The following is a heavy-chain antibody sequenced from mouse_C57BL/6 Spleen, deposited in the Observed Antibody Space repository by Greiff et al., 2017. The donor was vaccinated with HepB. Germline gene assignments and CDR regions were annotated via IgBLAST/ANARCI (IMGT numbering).Heavy chain of an antibody. V-gene: IGHV3-6*01. Sequence: VQLQQSGPGLVKPSQSLSLTCSVTGYSITSGYYWNWIRQFPGNKLEWMGYISYDGSNNYNPSLKNRISITRDTSKKQFFLKLNSVTTEDTATYYCAREGRDSSGFFAYWGQGTLVTVSA. J-gene: IGHJ3*01. CDR1: GYSITSGYY. CDR2: ISYDGSN. D-gene: IGHD3-2*02. CDR3: AREGRDSSGFFAY.